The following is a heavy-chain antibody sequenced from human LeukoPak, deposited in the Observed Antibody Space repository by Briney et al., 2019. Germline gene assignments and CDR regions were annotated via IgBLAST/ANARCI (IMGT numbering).Heavy chain of an antibody. D-gene: IGHD1-14*01. CDR1: GFTFNNYA. V-gene: IGHV3-23*01. CDR3: VKTYKYNANWFDH. J-gene: IGHJ5*02. Sequence: GGSLRLSCAASGFTFNNYAMAWVREGPGKGLEWVSGISYGGGNTYYADSVKGRFTISRDNSNNTLFLQMDSLGDGDTAIYYCVKTYKYNANWFDHWGQGPLVAFSS. CDR2: ISYGGGNT.